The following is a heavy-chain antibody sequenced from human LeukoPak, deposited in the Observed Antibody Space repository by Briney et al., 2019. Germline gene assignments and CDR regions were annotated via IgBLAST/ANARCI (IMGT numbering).Heavy chain of an antibody. CDR1: GGSISYYY. CDR3: ARAEYYFDY. J-gene: IGHJ4*02. Sequence: PSETLSLTCTVSGGSISYYYWSWIRQPPGKGLEWIGYIYDSGSTNYNPSLKSRVTISVDTSKNQFSLKVSSVTAADTAVYYCARAEYYFDYWGQGTLVTVSS. CDR2: IYDSGST. V-gene: IGHV4-59*01.